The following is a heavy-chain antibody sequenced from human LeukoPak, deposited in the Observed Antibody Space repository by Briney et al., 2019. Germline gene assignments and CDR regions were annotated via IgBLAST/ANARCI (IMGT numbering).Heavy chain of an antibody. Sequence: SETLSLTCTVSGGSISSYYWSWIRQPPGKGLEWIGYIYYSGSTNYNPSLESRVTISVDTSKNQFSLKLSSVAAADTAVYYCARVGITMIVDYYYYMDVWGKGTTVTVSS. CDR1: GGSISSYY. CDR2: IYYSGST. D-gene: IGHD3-22*01. CDR3: ARVGITMIVDYYYYMDV. V-gene: IGHV4-59*01. J-gene: IGHJ6*03.